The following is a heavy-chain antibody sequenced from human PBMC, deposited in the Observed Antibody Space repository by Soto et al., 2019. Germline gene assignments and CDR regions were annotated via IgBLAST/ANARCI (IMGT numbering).Heavy chain of an antibody. CDR1: GFTVSSNY. CDR2: IYSGGST. Sequence: GGSLRLSCAASGFTVSSNYMSWVRQAPGKGLEWVSVIYSGGSTYYADSVKGRFTISRDNSKNTVYMEMSSLRSEDTAVYYCARDGGSGSYYEESFWGQGTLVTVSS. CDR3: ARDGGSGSYYEESF. J-gene: IGHJ4*02. V-gene: IGHV3-53*05. D-gene: IGHD3-10*01.